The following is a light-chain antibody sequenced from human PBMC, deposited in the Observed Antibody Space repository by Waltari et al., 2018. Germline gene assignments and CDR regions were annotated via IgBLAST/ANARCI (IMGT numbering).Light chain of an antibody. Sequence: QSALTPPDAVSGSPGPPVSISCPAASRDSGRYYLVSWYQQHPGNAPKLVSSDVTKRPAGVSDRFSGSKSGDTASLTSSGLQFEDEADYYCCSYAGNYIWVFGGGTRLTVL. J-gene: IGLJ3*02. CDR3: CSYAGNYIWV. CDR2: DVT. V-gene: IGLV2-23*02. CDR1: SRDSGRYYL.